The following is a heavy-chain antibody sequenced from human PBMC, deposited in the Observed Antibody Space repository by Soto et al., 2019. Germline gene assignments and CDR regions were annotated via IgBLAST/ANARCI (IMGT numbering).Heavy chain of an antibody. CDR1: GFTFSSYG. CDR3: AKDAARIAVDHFFDY. Sequence: GGSLRLSCAASGFTFSSYGMHWVRQAPGKGLEWVAVISYDGSNKYYADSVKGRFTISRDNSKNTLYLQMNSLRAEDTAVYYCAKDAARIAVDHFFDYWGQGTLVTVSS. J-gene: IGHJ4*02. V-gene: IGHV3-30*18. D-gene: IGHD6-19*01. CDR2: ISYDGSNK.